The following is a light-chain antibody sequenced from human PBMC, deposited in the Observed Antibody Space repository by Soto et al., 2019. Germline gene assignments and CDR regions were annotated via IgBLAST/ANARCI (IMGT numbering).Light chain of an antibody. CDR2: GAS. Sequence: EIVMTQSPATLSVSPGERATLSCRASQSVSSNLAWYQQKPGQAPRLLIYGASTRATGIAARFSGSGSGTEFTLTISGVQSEDFAVYYCQQYNNWPRTFGQGTKVEIK. CDR1: QSVSSN. CDR3: QQYNNWPRT. V-gene: IGKV3-15*01. J-gene: IGKJ1*01.